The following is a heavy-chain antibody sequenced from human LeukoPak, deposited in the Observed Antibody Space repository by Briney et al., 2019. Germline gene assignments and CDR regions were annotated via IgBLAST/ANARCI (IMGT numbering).Heavy chain of an antibody. D-gene: IGHD3-3*01. V-gene: IGHV4-38-2*02. CDR1: GYSISSGYY. CDR2: IYHGGNT. CDR3: ARTRDFWSGYFDY. Sequence: PPETLSLTCTVSGYSISSGYYWGWIRQSPGKGLEWIGSIYHGGNTYYNPSLKSRVTISIDTSKSQFSLKLSSVTAADTAVYYCARTRDFWSGYFDYWGQGTLVTVSS. J-gene: IGHJ4*02.